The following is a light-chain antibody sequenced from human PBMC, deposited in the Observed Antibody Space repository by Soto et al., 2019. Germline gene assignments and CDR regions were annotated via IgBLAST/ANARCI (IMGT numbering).Light chain of an antibody. CDR1: SSDVGGYNY. J-gene: IGLJ2*01. Sequence: QSALTQPASVSGSPGQSITISCTGTSSDVGGYNYVSWYQQHPGKAPKLMIYEVTNRPSGVSNRFSGSKSGNTASLTISGLQAEDEADYYCRSYTSSRTLERVFGGGTKLTVL. CDR2: EVT. CDR3: RSYTSSRTLERV. V-gene: IGLV2-14*01.